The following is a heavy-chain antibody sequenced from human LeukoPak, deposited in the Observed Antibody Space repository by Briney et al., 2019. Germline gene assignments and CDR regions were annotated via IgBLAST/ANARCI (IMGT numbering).Heavy chain of an antibody. Sequence: RGSLRLSCAASGFTFSSYVMHWVRQTPGKGREWVAFILFGGSNKYYADSVKRRFTISREKSKNTLYLQMNRLRGEDTGLYNCARQVVGATFQYYFDYWGQGTLVIVSS. D-gene: IGHD1-26*01. CDR1: GFTFSSYV. CDR3: ARQVVGATFQYYFDY. J-gene: IGHJ4*02. V-gene: IGHV3-30*02. CDR2: ILFGGSNK.